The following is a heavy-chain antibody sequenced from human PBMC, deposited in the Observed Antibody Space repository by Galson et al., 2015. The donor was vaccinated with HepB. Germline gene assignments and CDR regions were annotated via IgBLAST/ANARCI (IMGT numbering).Heavy chain of an antibody. J-gene: IGHJ4*02. CDR1: GFTFSSYA. V-gene: IGHV3-30*04. CDR2: ISYDGSNK. D-gene: IGHD6-19*01. Sequence: SLRLSCAASGFTFSSYAMHWVRQAPGKGLEWVAVISYDGSNKYYADSVKGRFTISRDNSKNTLYLQMNSLRAEDTAVYYCARVFYARGGWYSLPDYWGQGTLVTVSS. CDR3: ARVFYARGGWYSLPDY.